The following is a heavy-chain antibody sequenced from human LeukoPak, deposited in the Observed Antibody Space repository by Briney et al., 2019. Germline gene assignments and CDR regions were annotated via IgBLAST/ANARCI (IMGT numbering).Heavy chain of an antibody. Sequence: GGSLRLSCAAYGFIFSRYGMHWVRQAPGKVLEWVAVVSYDGTETKYADSVKGRLNLSRDNSKNTVYLQMTSLTFEDTAVYYCARSARGVIFDVWGKGTTVIVSS. CDR2: VSYDGTET. D-gene: IGHD3-10*01. CDR3: ARSARGVIFDV. V-gene: IGHV3-30*03. CDR1: GFIFSRYG. J-gene: IGHJ6*04.